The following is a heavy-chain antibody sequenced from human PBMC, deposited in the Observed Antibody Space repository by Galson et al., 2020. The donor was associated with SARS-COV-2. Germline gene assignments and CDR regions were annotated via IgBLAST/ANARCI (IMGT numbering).Heavy chain of an antibody. V-gene: IGHV5-51*01. CDR1: GYSFTSYW. CDR3: ARHHWGGSSYERGDYYYYGMDC. Sequence: KIGESLKISCKGSGYSFTSYWIGWVRQMPGKGLEWMGIIYPGDSDTRYSPSFQGQVTISADKSISTAYLQWSSLKASDTAMYYCARHHWGGSSYERGDYYYYGMDCWGQGTTVTVSS. CDR2: IYPGDSDT. J-gene: IGHJ6*02. D-gene: IGHD2-15*01.